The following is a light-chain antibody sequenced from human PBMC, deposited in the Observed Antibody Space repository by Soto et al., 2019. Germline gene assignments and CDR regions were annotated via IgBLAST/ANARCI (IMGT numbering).Light chain of an antibody. CDR1: QNITSY. Sequence: DIQMTQSPFSLSASVGDRFASTFRTRQNITSYVNWYQQKPGKAPNLLIYGASNLQSGVPSRVSGSGSGTEFTLTISSLRPEDFATYYCQQSYSSPVTFGQGTRLEIK. J-gene: IGKJ5*01. CDR3: QQSYSSPVT. V-gene: IGKV1-39*01. CDR2: GAS.